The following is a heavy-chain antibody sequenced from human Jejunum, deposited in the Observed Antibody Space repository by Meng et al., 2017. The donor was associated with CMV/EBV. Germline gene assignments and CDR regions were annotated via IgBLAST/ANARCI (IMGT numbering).Heavy chain of an antibody. CDR2: INAGNGNT. J-gene: IGHJ5*02. D-gene: IGHD2/OR15-2a*01. CDR3: MRGRNSFWFDH. V-gene: IGHV1-3*01. Sequence: SCKPSGYTFRNYAMYWVRQAPGQSLEWMGWINAGNGNTKYSQKFQGRVTFTRDTSASTGYMELSSLTSEDTAVYYCMRGRNSFWFDHWGQGTLVTVSS. CDR1: GYTFRNYA.